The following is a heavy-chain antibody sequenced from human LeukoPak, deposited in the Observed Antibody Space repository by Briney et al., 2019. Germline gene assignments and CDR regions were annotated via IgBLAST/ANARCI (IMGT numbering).Heavy chain of an antibody. Sequence: GASVKVSCKASGYTFTSYYMHWVRRAPGQGLEWMGIINPSGGSTSYAQKFQGRVTMTRDTSTSTVYMELSSLRSEDTAVYYCARVINYYDSSGNAFDIWGQGTMVTVSS. D-gene: IGHD3-22*01. J-gene: IGHJ3*02. CDR2: INPSGGST. CDR3: ARVINYYDSSGNAFDI. V-gene: IGHV1-46*03. CDR1: GYTFTSYY.